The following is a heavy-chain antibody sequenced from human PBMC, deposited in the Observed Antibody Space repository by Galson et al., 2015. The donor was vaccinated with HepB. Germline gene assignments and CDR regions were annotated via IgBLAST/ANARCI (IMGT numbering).Heavy chain of an antibody. CDR3: ASRFGGYSYGSDAFDI. J-gene: IGHJ3*02. Sequence: SLRLSCAASGFTFSSYAMHWVRQAPGKGLEWVAVISYDGSNKYYADSVKGRFTISRDNSKNTLYLQMNSLRAEDTAVYYCASRFGGYSYGSDAFDIWGQGTMGTVSS. V-gene: IGHV3-30*04. CDR2: ISYDGSNK. CDR1: GFTFSSYA. D-gene: IGHD5-18*01.